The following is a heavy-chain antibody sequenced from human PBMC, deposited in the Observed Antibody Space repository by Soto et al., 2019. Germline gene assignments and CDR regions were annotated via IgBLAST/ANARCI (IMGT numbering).Heavy chain of an antibody. V-gene: IGHV4-34*01. CDR3: ARGFRIATIIYFDY. CDR1: GGSFSGYY. Sequence: QVQLQQWGAGLLKPSETLSLTCAVYGGSFSGYYWSWIRQPPGKGLEWSGEINHSGSTNYNPSLKNRVTISVDTSKNQFSLKLSSVTAADTAVYYCARGFRIATIIYFDYWGQGTLVTVSS. D-gene: IGHD2-21*01. CDR2: INHSGST. J-gene: IGHJ4*02.